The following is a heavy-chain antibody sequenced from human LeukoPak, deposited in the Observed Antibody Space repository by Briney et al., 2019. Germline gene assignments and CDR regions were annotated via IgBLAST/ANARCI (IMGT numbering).Heavy chain of an antibody. Sequence: KPSETLSLTCTVSGGSISSSSYYWGWIRQPPGRGLEWIGSIYYSGSTYYNPSLKSRVTISVDTSKNQFSLKQSSVTAADTAVYYCARPGGSYPYYFDYWGQGTLVTVFS. D-gene: IGHD1-26*01. CDR2: IYYSGST. CDR1: GGSISSSSYY. CDR3: ARPGGSYPYYFDY. V-gene: IGHV4-39*01. J-gene: IGHJ4*02.